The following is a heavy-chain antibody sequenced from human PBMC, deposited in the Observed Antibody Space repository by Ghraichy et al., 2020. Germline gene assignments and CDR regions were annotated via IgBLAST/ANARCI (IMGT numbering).Heavy chain of an antibody. Sequence: ASVKVSCKASGYTFTGYYMHWVRQAPGQGLEWMGWINPNSGGTNYAQKFQGRVTMTRDTSISTAYMELSRLRSDDTAVYYCARVKGPGIAVARAPFDYWGQGTLVTVSS. J-gene: IGHJ4*02. CDR2: INPNSGGT. CDR3: ARVKGPGIAVARAPFDY. CDR1: GYTFTGYY. V-gene: IGHV1-2*02. D-gene: IGHD6-19*01.